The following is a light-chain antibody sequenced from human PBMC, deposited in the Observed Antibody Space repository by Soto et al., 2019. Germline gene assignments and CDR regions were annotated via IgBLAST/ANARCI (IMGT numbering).Light chain of an antibody. Sequence: QSVLSQPPSASGTPGQRVTISCSGSSSNIGRNYVYWYQQVPGTAPKLLIFRNNHRPSGVPDRFYGSKSGPSASLAISGLRSETEADYFCAAWDYSLSGYWVFGGGTQLTVL. CDR1: SSNIGRNY. CDR3: AAWDYSLSGYWV. V-gene: IGLV1-47*01. J-gene: IGLJ3*02. CDR2: RNN.